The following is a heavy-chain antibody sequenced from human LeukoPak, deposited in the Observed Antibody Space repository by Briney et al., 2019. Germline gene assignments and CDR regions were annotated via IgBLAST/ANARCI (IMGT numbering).Heavy chain of an antibody. Sequence: SQTLSLTCALSGDSVSSNRAAWNWIRQSPSRGLEWLGGTYYRSKWYNDYAVSVKSRITINPDTSKNQFSLQLNSVTPEDTAVYYCARVPGMYSGSYCFDYWGQGTLVTVSS. D-gene: IGHD1-26*01. V-gene: IGHV6-1*01. CDR1: GDSVSSNRAA. J-gene: IGHJ4*02. CDR3: ARVPGMYSGSYCFDY. CDR2: TYYRSKWYN.